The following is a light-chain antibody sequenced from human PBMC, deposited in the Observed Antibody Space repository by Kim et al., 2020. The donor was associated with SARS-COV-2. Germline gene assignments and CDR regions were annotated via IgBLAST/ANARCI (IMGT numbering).Light chain of an antibody. Sequence: SASVGARVTVTWRARQSIGTSVAWYQQKPGEAPKVMIYKASTLAIGVPSMFSGSGSGTEFPLTISSLQPDDFATDYCQQYNSMWTFAQGTKVDIK. CDR2: KAS. J-gene: IGKJ1*01. CDR1: QSIGTS. CDR3: QQYNSMWT. V-gene: IGKV1-5*03.